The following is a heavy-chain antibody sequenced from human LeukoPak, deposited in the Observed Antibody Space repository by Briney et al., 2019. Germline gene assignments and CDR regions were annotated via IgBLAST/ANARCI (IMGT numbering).Heavy chain of an antibody. V-gene: IGHV1-2*02. J-gene: IGHJ3*02. CDR1: GYIFTGYY. Sequence: ASVKVSCKASGYIFTGYYMHWVRQAPGQGLEWMGWINPNSGDTNYAQKFQGRVTMTRDTSISTAYMELSRLRSDDTAVYYCARVLTIFGALSNAFDIWGQGTMVTVSS. CDR2: INPNSGDT. D-gene: IGHD3-3*01. CDR3: ARVLTIFGALSNAFDI.